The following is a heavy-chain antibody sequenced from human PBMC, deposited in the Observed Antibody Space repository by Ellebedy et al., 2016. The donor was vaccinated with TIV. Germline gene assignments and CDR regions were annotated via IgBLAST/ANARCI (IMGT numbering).Heavy chain of an antibody. CDR3: ASLRQSD. CDR1: GFTFSSYA. Sequence: GESLKISCAASGFTFSSYAMSWVRQAPGKGLEWVSVIRGSDGSTNYADSVKGRFTISRDNSKNTVYLQMNSLRGEDTAVYNCASLRQSDWGQGTLVTVSS. CDR2: IRGSDGST. J-gene: IGHJ1*01. D-gene: IGHD6-19*01. V-gene: IGHV3-23*01.